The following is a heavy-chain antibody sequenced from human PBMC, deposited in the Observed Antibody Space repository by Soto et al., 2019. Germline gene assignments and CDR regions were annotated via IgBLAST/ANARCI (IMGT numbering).Heavy chain of an antibody. Sequence: ASMKVSWNASRYTFTSYGISWVRQAPGQGLEWMGWISAYNGNTNYAQKLQGRVTMTTDTSTSTAYMELRSLRTDDTAVYYCARSVEYSCSAAALDIWGQGTTVTVAS. CDR1: RYTFTSYG. CDR2: ISAYNGNT. CDR3: ARSVEYSCSAAALDI. J-gene: IGHJ3*02. V-gene: IGHV1-18*01. D-gene: IGHD6-6*01.